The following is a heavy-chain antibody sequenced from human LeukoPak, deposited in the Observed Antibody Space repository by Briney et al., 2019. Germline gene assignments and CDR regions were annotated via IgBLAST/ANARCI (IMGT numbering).Heavy chain of an antibody. CDR3: AKETSGTAIDY. CDR2: ISYDGSNK. Sequence: GRSLRLSCAASGFTFSSYAMHWVCQAPGKGLEWVAVISYDGSNKYYADSVKGRFTISRDNSKSTLYMQMNSLTAEDTAVYYCAKETSGTAIDYWGQGTLVTVSS. D-gene: IGHD1-26*01. V-gene: IGHV3-30-3*01. CDR1: GFTFSSYA. J-gene: IGHJ4*02.